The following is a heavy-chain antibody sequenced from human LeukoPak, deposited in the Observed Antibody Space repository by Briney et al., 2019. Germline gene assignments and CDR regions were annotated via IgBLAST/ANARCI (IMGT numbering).Heavy chain of an antibody. CDR2: ISAYNGNT. V-gene: IGHV1-18*01. D-gene: IGHD6-13*01. CDR3: ARDQSVRLLQTSSTYFKHVFAI. Sequence: GSVKVSCTTSGYTFTNYGISWVRQAPGLGLEWMGWISAYNGNTNYAQKVKGRVTMTTDTSTSTAYMELRSLRFDDTAVYYCARDQSVRLLQTSSTYFKHVFAIWGQGSMVTVSS. CDR1: GYTFTNYG. J-gene: IGHJ3*02.